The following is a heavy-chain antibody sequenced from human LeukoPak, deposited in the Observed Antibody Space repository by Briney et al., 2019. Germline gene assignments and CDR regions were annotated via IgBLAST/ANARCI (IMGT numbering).Heavy chain of an antibody. V-gene: IGHV3-30*03. CDR2: ISYDGSNK. J-gene: IGHJ4*02. D-gene: IGHD2-2*01. CDR1: GFTFSSYG. Sequence: QSGGSLRLSCAASGFTFSSYGMHWVRQAPGKGLEWVAVISYDGSNKYYADSVKGRFTISRDNSKNTLYLQMNSLRAEDTAVYYCARDPKLDIVVVPAATFDYWGQGTLVTVSS. CDR3: ARDPKLDIVVVPAATFDY.